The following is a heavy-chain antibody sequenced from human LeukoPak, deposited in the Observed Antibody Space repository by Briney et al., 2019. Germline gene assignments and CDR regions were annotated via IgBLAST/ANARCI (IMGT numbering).Heavy chain of an antibody. J-gene: IGHJ4*02. CDR3: ARGRYNDYGFDY. Sequence: SSETLSLTCTVSGGSIGSYYWSWIRQPPGKELEWIGYLYYSGSTNYNPSFKSRVTMSVDTSKNQFSLKLNSMTAADTAVYFCARGRYNDYGFDYWGQGTLVTVSS. CDR1: GGSIGSYY. D-gene: IGHD4-17*01. CDR2: LYYSGST. V-gene: IGHV4-59*01.